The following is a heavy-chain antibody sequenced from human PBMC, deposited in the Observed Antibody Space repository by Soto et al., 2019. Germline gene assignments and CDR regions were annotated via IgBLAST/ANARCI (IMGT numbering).Heavy chain of an antibody. CDR3: AKGTVGYCSGVTCYPLDV. V-gene: IGHV3-23*01. CDR2: ISSSGVST. Sequence: PGGSLRLSCVASGFTFSSYAMSWVRQAPGKGLEWVSAISSSGVSTYYVDSVKGRFTISRDNSKNTLFLQMNSLRAEDAAVYYCAKGTVGYCSGVTCYPLDVWGKGTTVTVSS. CDR1: GFTFSSYA. J-gene: IGHJ6*04. D-gene: IGHD2-15*01.